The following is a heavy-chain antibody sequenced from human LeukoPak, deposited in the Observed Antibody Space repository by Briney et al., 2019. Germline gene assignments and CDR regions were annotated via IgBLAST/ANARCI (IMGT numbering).Heavy chain of an antibody. J-gene: IGHJ4*02. CDR3: AIDALRLGELSLRDY. CDR2: IRYDGSNK. CDR1: GFTFSSYG. D-gene: IGHD3-16*02. Sequence: GGSLRLSCAASGFTFSSYGMHWVRQAPGKGLEWVAFIRYDGSNKYYADSVKGRFTISRDNSKNTLYLHVNSLRAEDTAVYYCAIDALRLGELSLRDYWGQGTLVTVSS. V-gene: IGHV3-30*02.